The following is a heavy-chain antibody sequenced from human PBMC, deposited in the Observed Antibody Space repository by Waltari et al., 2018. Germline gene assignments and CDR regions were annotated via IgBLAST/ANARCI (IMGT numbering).Heavy chain of an antibody. Sequence: QVQLQESGPGLVKPSETLSLTCTVSGYSISSGYYWGWIRQPPGKGLEWIGSIYHSGSTYDNPPLKSRVTISVDTSKNQFSLKLSSVTAADTAVYYCARGYSSSSIFDPWGQGTLVTVSS. CDR1: GYSISSGYY. D-gene: IGHD6-13*01. J-gene: IGHJ5*02. V-gene: IGHV4-38-2*02. CDR2: IYHSGST. CDR3: ARGYSSSSIFDP.